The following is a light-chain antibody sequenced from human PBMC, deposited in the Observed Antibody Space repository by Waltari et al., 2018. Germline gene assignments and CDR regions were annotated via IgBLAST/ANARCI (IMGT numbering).Light chain of an antibody. J-gene: IGLJ2*01. Sequence: QSVLTPPLSVSGAPGQRVTISCTGTSSNIGAGYDVHWYQQLPGTAPKLLIYGNINPPSGLPDRFSGSTSGTSASLAISGLQAEDAADYYCQSYDSSLSDVVFGGGTKLTVL. CDR2: GNI. V-gene: IGLV1-40*01. CDR1: SSNIGAGYD. CDR3: QSYDSSLSDVV.